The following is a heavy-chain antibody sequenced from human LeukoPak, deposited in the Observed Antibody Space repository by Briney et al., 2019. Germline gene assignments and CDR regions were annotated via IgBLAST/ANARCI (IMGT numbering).Heavy chain of an antibody. CDR2: ISYDGSNK. CDR3: ATDRGGWTT. V-gene: IGHV3-30*03. Sequence: GSLRLSCAASGFTFSSYGMHWVRQAPGKGLEWVAVISYDGSNKYYADSVKGRFTISRDNSKNTLYLQMNSVRAEDTAVYYCATDRGGWTTWGQGTLVTVSS. CDR1: GFTFSSYG. D-gene: IGHD3-10*01. J-gene: IGHJ5*02.